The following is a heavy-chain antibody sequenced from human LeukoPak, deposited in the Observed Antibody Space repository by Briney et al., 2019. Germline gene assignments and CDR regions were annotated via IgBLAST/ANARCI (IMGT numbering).Heavy chain of an antibody. V-gene: IGHV4-38-2*01. CDR1: RFSLTSGSF. D-gene: IGHD6-13*01. Sequence: KPSGNLFLHCAVSRFSLTSGSFRGLIRAPPKKRQGVIGTIYHSGNTYYNPSLQGRGTISRDKSKKLLSLTMSFLHAAGTAMSYCGRHGGVGSSWSPYHYMDVWGKGTTVTVSS. CDR3: GRHGGVGSSWSPYHYMDV. J-gene: IGHJ6*03. CDR2: IYHSGNT.